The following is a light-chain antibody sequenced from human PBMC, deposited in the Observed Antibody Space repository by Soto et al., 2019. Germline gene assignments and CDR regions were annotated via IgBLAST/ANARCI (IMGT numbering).Light chain of an antibody. V-gene: IGKV3-20*01. Sequence: EIVLTQSPGTLSLSPGERATLSCRASQSVSSSYLAWYQQKPGQAPRLLIYGASSRATGIPERVSGSGSGTDFTLTISRLEPEDLAVYYCQQYGSSPTFGQGTKVESK. CDR3: QQYGSSPT. CDR1: QSVSSSY. CDR2: GAS. J-gene: IGKJ1*01.